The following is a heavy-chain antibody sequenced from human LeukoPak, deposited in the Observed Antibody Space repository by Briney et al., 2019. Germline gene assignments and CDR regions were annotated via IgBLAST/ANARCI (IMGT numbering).Heavy chain of an antibody. CDR3: ARSRGFGEILPFDY. D-gene: IGHD3-10*01. Sequence: PGGSLRLSCSASGLTFNNFAMTWVRQAPGKGLEWVSATSGSGASAYYADSVKGRFTISRDNSKTTIYLQMNSLRGEDTAVYYCARSRGFGEILPFDYWGQGTLVTVSS. CDR2: TSGSGASA. V-gene: IGHV3-23*01. J-gene: IGHJ4*02. CDR1: GLTFNNFA.